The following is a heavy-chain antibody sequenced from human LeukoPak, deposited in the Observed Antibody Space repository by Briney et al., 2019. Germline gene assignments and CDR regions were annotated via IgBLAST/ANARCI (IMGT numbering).Heavy chain of an antibody. D-gene: IGHD3-10*01. Sequence: SETLSLTCTVSGGSISSYYWSWIRQPPGKGLEWIGYISYSGSTNYNPSLKSRVTISVDTSRNQFSLKLSSVTAADTAVYYCARIGDYWGQGTLVTVSS. CDR1: GGSISSYY. CDR2: ISYSGST. V-gene: IGHV4-59*08. J-gene: IGHJ4*02. CDR3: ARIGDY.